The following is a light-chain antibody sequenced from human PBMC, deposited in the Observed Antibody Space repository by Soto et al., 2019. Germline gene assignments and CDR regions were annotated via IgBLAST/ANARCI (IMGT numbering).Light chain of an antibody. CDR1: QSRNNW. CDR2: AAS. J-gene: IGKJ2*01. V-gene: IGKV1-5*01. Sequence: DSQMTQSPSTLCAIVGDRITITCRTSQSRNNWLAWYHQKPGKAPKLLIYAASSLRSGVPSRFSGSGSGTAFTLTINSLQPDDFATSYCQLYDHYFGQGTKVEIK. CDR3: QLYDHY.